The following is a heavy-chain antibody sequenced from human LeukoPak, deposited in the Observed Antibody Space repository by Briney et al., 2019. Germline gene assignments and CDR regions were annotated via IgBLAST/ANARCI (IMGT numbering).Heavy chain of an antibody. CDR2: ITSAGGYT. D-gene: IGHD2-2*01. CDR1: GFTFSDYS. V-gene: IGHV3-21*01. J-gene: IGHJ6*03. CDR3: ATSGGFVLPNAITGNWYMDV. Sequence: GRSLRLSRGASGFTFSDYSMNWVRQAPGKGLAWVASITSAGGYTYYADSVKGRFTISRDNAQNSLFLQMNSLRAEDTAVYFCATSGGFVLPNAITGNWYMDVWGRGTSVTVSS.